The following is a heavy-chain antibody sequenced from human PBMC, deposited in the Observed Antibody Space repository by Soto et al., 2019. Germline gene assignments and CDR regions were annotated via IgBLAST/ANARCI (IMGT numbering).Heavy chain of an antibody. J-gene: IGHJ6*02. Sequence: ASVKVSCKASGYTFTGYYMHWVRQAPGQGLEWMGWINPNSGGTNYAQKFQGWVTMTRDTSISTAYMELSRLRSDDTAVYYCARSATSYYYYGMDVWGQGTTVTVSS. CDR1: GYTFTGYY. V-gene: IGHV1-2*04. CDR3: ARSATSYYYYGMDV. CDR2: INPNSGGT. D-gene: IGHD5-12*01.